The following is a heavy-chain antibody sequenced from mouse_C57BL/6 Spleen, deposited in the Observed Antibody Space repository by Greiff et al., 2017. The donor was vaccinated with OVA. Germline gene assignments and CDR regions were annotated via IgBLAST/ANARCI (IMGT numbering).Heavy chain of an antibody. CDR1: GYSITSDY. D-gene: IGHD2-4*01. CDR3: ARGNYDYDGGHYYAMDY. Sequence: VQLKESGPGLAKPSQTLSLTCSVTGYSITSDYWNWIRKFPGNKLEYMGYISYSGSTYYNPSLKSRISITRDTSKNQYYLQLNSVTTEDTATYYCARGNYDYDGGHYYAMDYWGQGTSVTVSS. J-gene: IGHJ4*01. V-gene: IGHV3-8*01. CDR2: ISYSGST.